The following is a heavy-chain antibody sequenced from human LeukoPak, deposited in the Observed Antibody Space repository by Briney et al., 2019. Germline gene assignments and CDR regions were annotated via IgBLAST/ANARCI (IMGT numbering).Heavy chain of an antibody. CDR1: GFTFSSYG. D-gene: IGHD5-12*01. CDR3: AKDRGYSGYDLNDY. V-gene: IGHV3-33*06. Sequence: GGSLRLSCAASGFTFSSYGMHWVRQAPGKGLEWVAVIWYDGSNKYYADSVKGRFTISRDNSKNMLYLQMNSLRAEDTAVYYCAKDRGYSGYDLNDYWGQGTLVTVSS. CDR2: IWYDGSNK. J-gene: IGHJ4*02.